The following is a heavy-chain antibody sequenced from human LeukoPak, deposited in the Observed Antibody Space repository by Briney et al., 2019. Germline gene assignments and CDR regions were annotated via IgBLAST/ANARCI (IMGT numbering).Heavy chain of an antibody. V-gene: IGHV3-30*02. J-gene: IGHJ5*02. CDR2: IQNDGNDK. CDR1: GLTFSTYG. CDR3: ARAVTWIDP. Sequence: PGGSLRLSCAASGLTFSTYGMHWVRQAPGKGLEWVAFIQNDGNDKYYADSVKGRFTTSKDNSKNTVDLQMNGLRAEDTAVYYCARAVTWIDPWGQGTLVIVYS.